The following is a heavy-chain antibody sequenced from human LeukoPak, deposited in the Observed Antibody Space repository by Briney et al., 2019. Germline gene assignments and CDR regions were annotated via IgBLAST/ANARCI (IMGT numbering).Heavy chain of an antibody. V-gene: IGHV4-59*01. J-gene: IGHJ6*03. CDR3: ARIPYAYYDFWSGSYDYMDV. CDR1: GGSISSYY. D-gene: IGHD3-3*01. Sequence: PSETLSLTCTVSGGSISSYYWSWIRQPPGKGLEWIGYIYYSGSTNYNPSLKSRVTISVDTSKNQFSLKLSSVTAADTAVYYCARIPYAYYDFWSGSYDYMDVWGKGTTVTVSS. CDR2: IYYSGST.